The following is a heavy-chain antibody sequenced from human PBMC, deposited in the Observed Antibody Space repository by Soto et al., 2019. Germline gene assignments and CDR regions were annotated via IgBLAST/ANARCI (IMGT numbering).Heavy chain of an antibody. CDR3: AYSSTPFDY. D-gene: IGHD6-13*01. J-gene: IGHJ4*02. V-gene: IGHV3-23*01. CDR2: ISGSGDRT. CDR1: GFTFSSYA. Sequence: PGGSLRLSCAASGFTFSSYAITWVRQAPGKGLEWVSVISGSGDRTYYADSVKGRFTISRDNSKNTLYLQMNSLRAEDTAVYYCAYSSTPFDYWGQGTLVTVSS.